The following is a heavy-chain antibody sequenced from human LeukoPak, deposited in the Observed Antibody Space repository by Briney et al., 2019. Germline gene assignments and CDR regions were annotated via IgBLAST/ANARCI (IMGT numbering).Heavy chain of an antibody. CDR2: INAGNGNT. D-gene: IGHD3-10*01. V-gene: IGHV1-3*01. CDR3: ASIYGSGSYPEI. Sequence: ASVKVSCKASGYTFTSYAMHWVRLAPGQRLEWMGWINAGNGNTKYSQKFQGRVTITRDTSASTAYMELSSLRSEDTAVYYCASIYGSGSYPEIWGQGTLVTVSS. CDR1: GYTFTSYA. J-gene: IGHJ4*02.